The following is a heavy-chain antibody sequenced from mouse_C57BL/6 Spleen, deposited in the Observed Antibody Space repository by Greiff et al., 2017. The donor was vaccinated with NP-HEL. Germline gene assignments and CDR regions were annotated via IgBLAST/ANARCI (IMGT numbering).Heavy chain of an antibody. CDR3: ARITTVVATSDWYFDV. J-gene: IGHJ1*03. Sequence: QVQLKQSGAELMKPGASVKLSCKATGYTFTGYWIEWVKQRPGHGLEWIGEILPGSGSTNYNEKFQGKATFTADTSSNTAYMQLSSLTTEDSAIYYCARITTVVATSDWYFDVWGTGTTGTVSS. D-gene: IGHD1-1*01. V-gene: IGHV1-9*01. CDR2: ILPGSGST. CDR1: GYTFTGYW.